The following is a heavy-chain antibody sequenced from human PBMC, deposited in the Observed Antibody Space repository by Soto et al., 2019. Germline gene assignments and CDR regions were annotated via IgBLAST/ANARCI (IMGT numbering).Heavy chain of an antibody. D-gene: IGHD3-22*01. CDR2: VSKDGNEK. CDR1: GFIFSNFP. V-gene: IGHV3-30-3*01. Sequence: GGSLRLSCPASGFIFSNFPIRWVRQAPGKGLEWVALVSKDGNEKHYADSVKGRFTISRDNSRNMVYLQLSSLKDEDTAVYYCVTEGAAGYFPNWGQGTLVTASS. J-gene: IGHJ4*02. CDR3: VTEGAAGYFPN.